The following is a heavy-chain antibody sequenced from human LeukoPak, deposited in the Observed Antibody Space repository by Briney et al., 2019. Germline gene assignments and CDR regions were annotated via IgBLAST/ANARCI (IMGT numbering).Heavy chain of an antibody. J-gene: IGHJ4*02. V-gene: IGHV3-23*01. Sequence: GGSLRLSCAASGFTFSSYAMSWVRQASGKGLEWVSAISGSGGSTYYADSVKGRFTISRDNSKNTLYLQMNSLRAEDTAVYCCARSYGSSSPQVFLSWGQGTLVTVSS. CDR2: ISGSGGST. CDR1: GFTFSSYA. D-gene: IGHD6-13*01. CDR3: ARSYGSSSPQVFLS.